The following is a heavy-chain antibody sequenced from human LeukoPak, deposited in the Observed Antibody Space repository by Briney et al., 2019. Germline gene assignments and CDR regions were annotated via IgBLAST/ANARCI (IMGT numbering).Heavy chain of an antibody. J-gene: IGHJ4*02. D-gene: IGHD6-19*01. Sequence: GGSLRLSCAASGFTFSSYGMHWVRQAPGKGLEWVAFIRYDGSNKYYADSVKGRFTISRDNSKNTLYLQMNSLRAEDTAVYYCAKDHGSSGWYLDYLDYWGQGTLVTVSS. V-gene: IGHV3-30*02. CDR3: AKDHGSSGWYLDYLDY. CDR1: GFTFSSYG. CDR2: IRYDGSNK.